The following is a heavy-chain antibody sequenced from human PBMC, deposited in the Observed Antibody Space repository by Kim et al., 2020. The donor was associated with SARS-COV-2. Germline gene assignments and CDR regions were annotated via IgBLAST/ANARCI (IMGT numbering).Heavy chain of an antibody. CDR2: ISSGGKLS. V-gene: IGHV3-21*01. CDR1: GFTVGTYG. J-gene: IGHJ1*01. CDR3: VRGGGMCCFDTGGFCH. Sequence: GGSLRLSCAASGFTVGTYGMNWVRQAPGKGLEWVASISSGGKLSYADASMKGRITISSDNAKNPLYLQMSSMGAEATALYCGVRGGGMCCFDTGGFCHWG. D-gene: IGHD7-27*01.